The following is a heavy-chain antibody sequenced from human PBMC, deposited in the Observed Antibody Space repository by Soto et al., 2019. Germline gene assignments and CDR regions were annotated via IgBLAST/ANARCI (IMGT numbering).Heavy chain of an antibody. J-gene: IGHJ4*02. CDR3: ARTLAARFDY. CDR2: ITNSGSTK. D-gene: IGHD6-6*01. V-gene: IGHV3-11*01. CDR1: GFPFSDYY. Sequence: GGSLRLSCAASGFPFSDYYMSWIRQAPGKGLEWVSHITNSGSTKYYADSVKGRFTISRDNAKNSLFLQMNSLRAEDTAVYYCARTLAARFDYWGQGTPVTVS.